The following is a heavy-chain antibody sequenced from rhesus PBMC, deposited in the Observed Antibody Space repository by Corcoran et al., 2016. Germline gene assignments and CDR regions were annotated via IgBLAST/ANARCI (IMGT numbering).Heavy chain of an antibody. CDR3: ARAREGSWNAFDL. CDR2: INGHSDST. J-gene: IGHJ3*01. D-gene: IGHD6-25*01. Sequence: QVQLQESGPGLVKPSETLSLTCAVSGVPISSYWWSWIRPSPGKGLEWIGEINGHSDSTTYNPARKGRITLSKDASKNQFALKLNSVTAADTAVYYWARAREGSWNAFDLWGQGLRVTVSS. CDR1: GVPISSYW. V-gene: IGHV4-80*01.